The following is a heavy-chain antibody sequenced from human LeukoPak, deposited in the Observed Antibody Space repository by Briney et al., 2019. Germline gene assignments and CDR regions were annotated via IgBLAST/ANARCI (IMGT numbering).Heavy chain of an antibody. D-gene: IGHD6-13*01. CDR3: ARDSAAAGGLSFDY. Sequence: ASVEVSCKPSGYTFTGYYMHWVRQAPEQGLEWMGWINLNSGGTKYAQKFQGRVTMTRDTSISTVYMELSRLRSDDTAVYYCARDSAAAGGLSFDYWGQGTLATVSS. CDR2: INLNSGGT. V-gene: IGHV1-2*02. CDR1: GYTFTGYY. J-gene: IGHJ4*02.